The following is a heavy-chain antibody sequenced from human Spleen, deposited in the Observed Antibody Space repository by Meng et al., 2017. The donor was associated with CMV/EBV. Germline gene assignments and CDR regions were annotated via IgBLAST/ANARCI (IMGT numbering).Heavy chain of an antibody. V-gene: IGHV1-18*01. D-gene: IGHD1/OR15-1a*01. CDR2: ISAYNGNT. CDR1: GYTFTSYG. J-gene: IGHJ4*02. Sequence: ASVKVSCKASGYTFTSYGISWVRQAPGQGLEWMGWISAYNGNTNYAQKLQGRVTMTTDTSTSTAYMELRSLRSDDTAVYYCARELMSPATRLAHDYWGQGTLVTVSS. CDR3: ARELMSPATRLAHDY.